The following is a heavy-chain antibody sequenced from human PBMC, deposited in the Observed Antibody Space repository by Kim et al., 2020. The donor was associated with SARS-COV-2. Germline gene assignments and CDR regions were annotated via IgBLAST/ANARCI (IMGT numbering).Heavy chain of an antibody. CDR3: AKELLAYCGGDCYPPGFDY. CDR2: ISYDGSNK. V-gene: IGHV3-30*18. Sequence: GGSLRLPCAASGFTFSSYGMHWVRQAPGKGLEWVAVISYDGSNKYYADSVKGRFTISRDNSKNTLYLQMNSLRAEDTAVYYCAKELLAYCGGDCYPPGFDYWGQGTLVTVSS. CDR1: GFTFSSYG. D-gene: IGHD2-21*02. J-gene: IGHJ4*02.